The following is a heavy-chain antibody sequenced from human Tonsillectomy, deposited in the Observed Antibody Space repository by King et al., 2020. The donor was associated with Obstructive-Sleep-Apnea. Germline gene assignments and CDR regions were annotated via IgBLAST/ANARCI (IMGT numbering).Heavy chain of an antibody. CDR2: IIPIFCTA. J-gene: IGHJ6*02. V-gene: IGHV1-69*01. CDR1: GGTFSSYA. D-gene: IGHD5-12*01. CDR3: ARVESGYDLSYYGMDV. Sequence: QLVQSGAEVKKPGSSVKVSCKASGGTFSSYAISWVRQAPGQGLEWMGGIIPIFCTANYAQKFQGRVTITADESTSTAYMELSSLRSEDTAVYYCARVESGYDLSYYGMDVWGQGTTVTVSS.